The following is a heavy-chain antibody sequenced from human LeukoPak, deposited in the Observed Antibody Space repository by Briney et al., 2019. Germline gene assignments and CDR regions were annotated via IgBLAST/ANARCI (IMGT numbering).Heavy chain of an antibody. CDR1: GFTFRNSA. CDR2: RSCDGSHK. J-gene: IGHJ4*02. CDR3: AREVRGNLGY. Sequence: GGSLRLSCAAPGFTFRNSALHWVRKSPGKGLEGLAFRSCDGSHKFYPGPGSGRFSISRDSSKNTLYLLMNSLRSEDTAVYYCAREVRGNLGYWGQGTLVTVSS. D-gene: IGHD2-15*01. V-gene: IGHV3-30*04.